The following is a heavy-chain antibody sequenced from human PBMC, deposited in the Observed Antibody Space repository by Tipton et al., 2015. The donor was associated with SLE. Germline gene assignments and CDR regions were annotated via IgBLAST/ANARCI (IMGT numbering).Heavy chain of an antibody. J-gene: IGHJ4*02. V-gene: IGHV1-46*01. CDR3: ARDRTGIGQAGDYVDY. CDR1: GYTFSSYQ. D-gene: IGHD6-13*01. Sequence: QSGPEVKKPGASVKVSCKASGYTFSSYQMHWVRQAPGQGLEWMGIINPSGGTTTYAQHLQGRVTMTTDTSTSTVYMEMSSLRSEDTALYYCARDRTGIGQAGDYVDYWGQGTLVTVSS. CDR2: INPSGGTT.